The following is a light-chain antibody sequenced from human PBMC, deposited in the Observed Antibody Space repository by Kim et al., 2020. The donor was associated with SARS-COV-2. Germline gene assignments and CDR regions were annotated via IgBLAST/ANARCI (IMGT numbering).Light chain of an antibody. CDR3: QHYDSWPLA. V-gene: IGKV3-15*01. Sequence: VAQGERATLSCRADQSVSSNLAWYQQKPGQAPRLLVYRASTRATGIPARFSGSGSGTEFTLTISSLQSEDFAVYFCQHYDSWPLAFGGGTKLEI. CDR1: QSVSSN. J-gene: IGKJ4*01. CDR2: RAS.